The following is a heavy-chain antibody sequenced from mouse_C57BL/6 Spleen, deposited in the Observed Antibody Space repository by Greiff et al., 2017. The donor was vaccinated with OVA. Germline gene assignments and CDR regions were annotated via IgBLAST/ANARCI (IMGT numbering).Heavy chain of an antibody. J-gene: IGHJ2*01. D-gene: IGHD1-1*01. Sequence: VQLQQSGAELVRPGASVTLSCKASGYTFTDYEMHWVKQTPVHGLEWIGAIDPETGGTAYNQKFKGKAILTADKSSSTAYMELRSLTSEDSAVYYCTDLDYGMSYDYWGQGTTLTVSS. CDR3: TDLDYGMSYDY. CDR1: GYTFTDYE. V-gene: IGHV1-15*01. CDR2: IDPETGGT.